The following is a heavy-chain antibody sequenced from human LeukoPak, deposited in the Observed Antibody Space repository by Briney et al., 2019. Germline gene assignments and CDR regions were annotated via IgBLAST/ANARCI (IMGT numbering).Heavy chain of an antibody. J-gene: IGHJ4*02. CDR2: DGNNK. V-gene: IGHV3-30-3*01. D-gene: IGHD1-26*01. CDR1: GFTLSSHA. Sequence: GGSLRLSCAASGFTLSSHAMHWVRQAPGKGLEWVAYDGNNKYYADSVKGRFTISRDNSKNPMDLQMNKLRAEDTAVYYCARDFSGRYSIDYWGQGTLVTVSS. CDR3: ARDFSGRYSIDY.